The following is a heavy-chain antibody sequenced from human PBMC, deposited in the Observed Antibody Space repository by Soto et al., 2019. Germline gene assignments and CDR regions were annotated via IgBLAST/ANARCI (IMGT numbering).Heavy chain of an antibody. CDR1: GFSFSAHG. Sequence: QVQLVESGGGVVRPGTSLRLSCAATGFSFSAHGMHWVRQAPGKGLEWLAVINDGSEEGYADSVRGRFTISRDNARNILYIQMDNLRAEDAALYYCARDDLFVDNGLEHWGQGTVVTVSS. CDR3: ARDDLFVDNGLEH. CDR2: INDGSEE. V-gene: IGHV3-33*01. D-gene: IGHD1-1*01. J-gene: IGHJ1*01.